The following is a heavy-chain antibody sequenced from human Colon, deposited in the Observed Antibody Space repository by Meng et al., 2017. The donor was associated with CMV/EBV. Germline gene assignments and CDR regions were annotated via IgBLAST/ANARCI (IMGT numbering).Heavy chain of an antibody. D-gene: IGHD3-10*01. CDR1: GFTFGDFA. Sequence: GESLKISCAASGFTFGDFAMHWVRQAPGKGLEWVANIRHDAGNEQYYLESVKGRFTISRDNARNSVYLKMNSLRADDTAVYYCARDQLARGVKPAGGLDVWGQGTTVTVSS. V-gene: IGHV3-7*01. CDR3: ARDQLARGVKPAGGLDV. J-gene: IGHJ6*02. CDR2: IRHDAGNEQ.